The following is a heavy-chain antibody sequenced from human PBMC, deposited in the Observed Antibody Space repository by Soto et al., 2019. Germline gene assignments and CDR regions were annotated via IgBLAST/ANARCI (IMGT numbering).Heavy chain of an antibody. J-gene: IGHJ4*02. CDR1: GLSLRTSGLG. D-gene: IGHD4-17*01. V-gene: IGHV2-5*02. CDR2: IYWDDDK. Sequence: QITLKETGPTLVKPTQTLTLTCTFSGLSLRTSGLGVGWIRQPPGKALEWLALIYWDDDKRYSPSLKSRLTITNDPSKNQVVLTMTNMDAVDTATDYCAHVTTGGLYFDYWGQGTLVTVSS. CDR3: AHVTTGGLYFDY.